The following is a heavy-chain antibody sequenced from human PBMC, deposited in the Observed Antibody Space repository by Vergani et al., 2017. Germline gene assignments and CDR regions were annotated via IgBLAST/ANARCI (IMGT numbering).Heavy chain of an antibody. V-gene: IGHV3-15*01. CDR1: GLRFKDAW. CDR3: TTLDLIALSAMFDY. Sequence: EVQLVESGGDFVQPGRSLRLSCAASGLRFKDAWMAWVRQPPGQGLEWVGHIKTKDHDDATDYSAAVKGRFIISRDDSTSTIYLQMNRLKTEDTGVYYCTTLDLIALSAMFDYWGRGTLVSVSS. D-gene: IGHD6-19*01. CDR2: IKTKDHDDAT. J-gene: IGHJ4*02.